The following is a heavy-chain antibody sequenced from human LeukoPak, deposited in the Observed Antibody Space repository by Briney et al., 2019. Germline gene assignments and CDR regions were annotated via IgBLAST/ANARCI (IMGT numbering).Heavy chain of an antibody. CDR1: GYTFTGYY. CDR2: INPSSGGT. J-gene: IGHJ4*02. Sequence: ASVKVSCKASGYTFTGYYIHWVRQAPGQGLEWMGWINPSSGGTNYAQKLQGRVTLTRDTSIRTVYMDLRRLRFDDTAMYYCARVKVALPGDFWGQGTLVTVSS. CDR3: ARVKVALPGDF. D-gene: IGHD2-15*01. V-gene: IGHV1-2*02.